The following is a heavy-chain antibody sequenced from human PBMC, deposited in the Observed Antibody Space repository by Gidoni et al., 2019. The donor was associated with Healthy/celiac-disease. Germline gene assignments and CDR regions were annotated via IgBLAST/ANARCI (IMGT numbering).Heavy chain of an antibody. CDR2: IYSGGST. Sequence: EVQLVESGGGLVQPGGSLGLSCAASVFTVSSNYRSWVRQAPGKGLEWVSVIYSGGSTYYADSVKGRFTISRDNSKNTLYLQMNSLRAEDTAVYYCARPLLGSGWYWGQGTTVTVSS. J-gene: IGHJ6*02. V-gene: IGHV3-66*04. CDR3: ARPLLGSGWY. D-gene: IGHD6-19*01. CDR1: VFTVSSNY.